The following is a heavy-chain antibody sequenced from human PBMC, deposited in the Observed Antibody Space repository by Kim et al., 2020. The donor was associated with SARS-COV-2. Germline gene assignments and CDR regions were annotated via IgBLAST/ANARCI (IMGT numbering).Heavy chain of an antibody. CDR1: GFTFSSYE. D-gene: IGHD3-22*01. CDR3: ARGLNYYDSSGPEAY. CDR2: ISSSGSTI. Sequence: GGSLRLSCAASGFTFSSYEMNWVRQAPGKGLEWVSYISSSGSTIYYADSVKGRFTISRDNAKNSLYLQMNSLRAEDTAVYYCARGLNYYDSSGPEAYWGQGTLVTVSS. J-gene: IGHJ4*02. V-gene: IGHV3-48*03.